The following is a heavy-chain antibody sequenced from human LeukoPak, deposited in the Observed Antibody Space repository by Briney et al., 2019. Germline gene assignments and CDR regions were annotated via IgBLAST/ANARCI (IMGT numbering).Heavy chain of an antibody. J-gene: IGHJ4*02. V-gene: IGHV3-30*02. D-gene: IGHD2-15*01. CDR3: ARLYCSGGSCYVDY. CDR1: GFTFSSYG. CDR2: IRCDGSNK. Sequence: PGGSLRLSCAASGFTFSSYGMHWVREAPGKGLEWVAFIRCDGSNKYYADSVKGRFTISRDNSKNTLYLQMNSLRAEDTAVYYCARLYCSGGSCYVDYWGQGTLVTVSS.